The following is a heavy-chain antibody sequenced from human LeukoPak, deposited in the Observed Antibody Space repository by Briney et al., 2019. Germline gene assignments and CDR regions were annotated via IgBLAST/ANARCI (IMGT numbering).Heavy chain of an antibody. CDR1: GFTFSSYG. J-gene: IGHJ4*02. CDR3: ARPPNYYGSGSGEVYFDY. Sequence: GGSLRLSCAASGFTFSSYGMHWVRQAPGEGLEWVAFIRYDGSNKYYADSVKGRFTISRDNSKNTLYLQMNSLRAEDTAVYYCARPPNYYGSGSGEVYFDYWGQGTLVTVSS. CDR2: IRYDGSNK. V-gene: IGHV3-30*02. D-gene: IGHD3-10*01.